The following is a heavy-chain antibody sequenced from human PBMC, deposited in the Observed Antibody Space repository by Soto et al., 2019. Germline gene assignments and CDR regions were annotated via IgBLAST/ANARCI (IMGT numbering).Heavy chain of an antibody. V-gene: IGHV4-59*08. CDR2: ISDSGNT. CDR1: GASINGYF. CDR3: ARRNGIDY. D-gene: IGHD4-4*01. Sequence: SETLSLTCTVSGASINGYFWSWIRQPPGKGLEWIGYISDSGNTNYNPSLKSRVTISVDTSKNQFSLRLTSVTAADTAVYYCARRNGIDYWGQGTLVTVSS. J-gene: IGHJ4*02.